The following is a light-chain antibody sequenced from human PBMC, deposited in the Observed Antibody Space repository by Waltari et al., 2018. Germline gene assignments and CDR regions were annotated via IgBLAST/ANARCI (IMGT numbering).Light chain of an antibody. CDR2: DAS. J-gene: IGKJ2*01. CDR3: QQRSNWPPYT. Sequence: EIVLTQSPATLSLSPGERATLSCRASQSVSTYLAWYQQKPGQAPRLRMYDASNRATGIPTRFSGSGAGTDFTLTISSLEPEDFAIYYCQQRSNWPPYTFGQGTKLELK. V-gene: IGKV3-11*01. CDR1: QSVSTY.